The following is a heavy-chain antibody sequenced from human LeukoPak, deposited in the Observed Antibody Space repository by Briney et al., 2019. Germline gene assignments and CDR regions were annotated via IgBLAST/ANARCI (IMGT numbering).Heavy chain of an antibody. CDR1: GYTFTSYY. V-gene: IGHV1-46*01. J-gene: IGHJ2*01. CDR2: INPSGGST. CDR3: ARGGIVGATPADWYFDL. Sequence: GASVNVSCKASGYTFTSYYMHWVRQAPGQGLEWMGIINPSGGSTSYAQKFQGRVTITADKSTSTAYMELSSLRSEDTAVYYCARGGIVGATPADWYFDLWGRGTLVTVSS. D-gene: IGHD1-26*01.